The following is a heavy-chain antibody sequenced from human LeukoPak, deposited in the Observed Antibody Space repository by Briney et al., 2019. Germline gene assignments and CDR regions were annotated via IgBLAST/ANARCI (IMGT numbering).Heavy chain of an antibody. CDR3: AKDRIVGAAYYFDY. V-gene: IGHV3-74*01. J-gene: IGHJ4*02. CDR1: GFTFSSYW. Sequence: GGSLRLSCAASGFTFSSYWMHWVRQAPGKGLVWVSRINSDGSSTSYADSVKGRFTISRDNSKNTLYLQMNSLRAEDTAVYYCAKDRIVGAAYYFDYWGQGTLVTVSS. D-gene: IGHD1-26*01. CDR2: INSDGSST.